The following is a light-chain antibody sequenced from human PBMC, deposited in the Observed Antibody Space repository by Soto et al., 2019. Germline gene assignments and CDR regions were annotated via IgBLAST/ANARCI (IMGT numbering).Light chain of an antibody. CDR2: DAS. CDR3: QQRGNWPLT. V-gene: IGKV3-11*01. CDR1: QSVSIY. Sequence: EIVLTQSPATLSLSPGERVNLSCRASQSVSIYLAWYQQKPGQAPRLLIYDASNRATGIPARFSGSGSGTDFTLTISSLEPEDFAVYYCQQRGNWPLTFGGGTKV. J-gene: IGKJ4*01.